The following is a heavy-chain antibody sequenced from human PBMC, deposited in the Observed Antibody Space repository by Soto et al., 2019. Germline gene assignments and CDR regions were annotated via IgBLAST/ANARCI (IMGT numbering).Heavy chain of an antibody. CDR3: ARLCGWSVDY. CDR2: IYYSGST. Sequence: QVQLQESGPGLVKPSETLSLTCTVSGGSISIYYWSWIRQPPGKGLEWIGYIYYSGSTNYNPSLKSRITLSVDTSKNQFSLKLSSVTAADTAVYYCARLCGWSVDYWGQGTLVTVSS. CDR1: GGSISIYY. V-gene: IGHV4-59*08. D-gene: IGHD6-19*01. J-gene: IGHJ4*02.